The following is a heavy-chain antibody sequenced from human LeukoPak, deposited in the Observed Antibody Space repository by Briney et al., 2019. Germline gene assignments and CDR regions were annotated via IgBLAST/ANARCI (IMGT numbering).Heavy chain of an antibody. D-gene: IGHD1-26*01. CDR2: IYYSGST. V-gene: IGHV4-59*08. Sequence: PSETLSLTCTVSGGSISSYYWSWIRQPPGKGLEWIGYIYYSGSTNYNPSLKSRVTISVDTSKNQFSLKLSSVTAADTAVYYCASTSSGSYPAEYFQHWGQGTLVTVSS. CDR3: ASTSSGSYPAEYFQH. J-gene: IGHJ1*01. CDR1: GGSISSYY.